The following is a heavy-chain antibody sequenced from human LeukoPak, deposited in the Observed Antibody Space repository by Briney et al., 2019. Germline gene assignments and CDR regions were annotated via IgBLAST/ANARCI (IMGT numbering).Heavy chain of an antibody. J-gene: IGHJ5*02. CDR3: ARVESGRFDP. V-gene: IGHV3-30*03. CDR2: ISYDGSNK. Sequence: PGRSLRLSCAASEFTFNSYGMHWVRQAPGKGLEWVAVISYDGSNKYYADSVKGRFTISRDNSKNTLYLQMNSLRAEDTAVYYCARVESGRFDPWGQGTLVTVSS. CDR1: EFTFNSYG. D-gene: IGHD3-3*01.